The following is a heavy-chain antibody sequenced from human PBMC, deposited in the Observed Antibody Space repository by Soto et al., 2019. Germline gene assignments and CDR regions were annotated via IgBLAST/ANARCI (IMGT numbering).Heavy chain of an antibody. D-gene: IGHD2-15*01. CDR1: GFSFSNNG. CDR2: ISSTGSST. J-gene: IGHJ2*01. V-gene: IGHV3-23*01. CDR3: SRDRGYCSGGTCYWCFDL. Sequence: GGSLRLSCAASGFSFSNNGISWVRQAPGKGLEWVSTISSTGSSTYYADSVKGRFTISRDNSKNTVFVQMNSLRAEDTAVYYCSRDRGYCSGGTCYWCFDLWGRGTLVTVSS.